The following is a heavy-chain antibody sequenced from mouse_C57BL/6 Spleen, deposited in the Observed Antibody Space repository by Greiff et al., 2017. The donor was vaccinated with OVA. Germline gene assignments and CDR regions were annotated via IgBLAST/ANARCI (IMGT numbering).Heavy chain of an antibody. J-gene: IGHJ1*03. CDR1: GFTFSSYA. CDR3: TRDGGYDVDWYFDV. V-gene: IGHV5-9-1*02. Sequence: EVKLMESGEGLVKPGGSLKLSCAASGFTFSSYAMSWVRQTPEKRLEWVAYISSGGDYIYYADTVKGRFTISRDNARNTLYLQMSSLKSEDTAMYYCTRDGGYDVDWYFDVWGTGTTVTVSS. CDR2: ISSGGDYI. D-gene: IGHD2-2*01.